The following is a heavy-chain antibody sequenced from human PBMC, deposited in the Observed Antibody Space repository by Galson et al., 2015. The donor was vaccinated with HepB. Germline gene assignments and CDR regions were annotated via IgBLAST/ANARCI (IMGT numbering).Heavy chain of an antibody. CDR2: IWYDGSNK. J-gene: IGHJ4*02. CDR1: GFTFSSYG. CDR3: AKVRSRAADGPLDY. Sequence: SLRLSCAASGFTFSSYGMHWVRQAPGKGLEWVAVIWYDGSNKYYADSVKGRFTISRDNSKNTLYLQMNSLRAEDTAVYYCAKVRSRAADGPLDYSVSRTLFPASS. V-gene: IGHV3-33*06. D-gene: IGHD6-13*01.